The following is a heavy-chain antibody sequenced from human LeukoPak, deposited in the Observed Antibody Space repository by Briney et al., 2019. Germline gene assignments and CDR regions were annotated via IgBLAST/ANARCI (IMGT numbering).Heavy chain of an antibody. CDR2: IYYSGNA. CDR1: GGSINSGGYY. J-gene: IGHJ4*02. D-gene: IGHD3-22*01. Sequence: PSETLSLTCTVSGGSINSGGYYWSWIRQHPGKGLEWIRYIYYSGNAYYNPSLKSRVTISVDTSKNQFSLKLSSVTAADTAVYYCARAGYDSSGYSTYYFDYWGQGTLVTVSS. V-gene: IGHV4-31*03. CDR3: ARAGYDSSGYSTYYFDY.